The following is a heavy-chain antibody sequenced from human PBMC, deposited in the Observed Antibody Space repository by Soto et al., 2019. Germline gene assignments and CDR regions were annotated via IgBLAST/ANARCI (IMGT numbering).Heavy chain of an antibody. D-gene: IGHD2-21*02. CDR3: ARGRVPLGGGDWAGDY. CDR2: IIPIFGTA. J-gene: IGHJ4*02. V-gene: IGHV1-69*01. Sequence: QVQLVQSGAEGKKPGSSVKVSCKASGGTFSSYAISWVRQAPGQGLEWMGGIIPIFGTANYAQKFQGRVTITADESTSTAYMELSSLRSEDTAVYYCARGRVPLGGGDWAGDYWGQGTLVTVSS. CDR1: GGTFSSYA.